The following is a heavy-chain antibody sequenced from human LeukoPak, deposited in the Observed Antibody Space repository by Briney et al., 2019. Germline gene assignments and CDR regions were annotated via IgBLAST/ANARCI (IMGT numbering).Heavy chain of an antibody. D-gene: IGHD3-3*01. Sequence: GRSLRLSCAASGFTFSRYAIHWVRQAAGKGLEWVAFISYDGSNKYYADSVKGRFTISRDNSKNTLYLQMNSLRAEDTAVYYCARAERNAGVFDYWGQGTLVIVSS. CDR3: ARAERNAGVFDY. J-gene: IGHJ4*02. V-gene: IGHV3-30-3*01. CDR1: GFTFSRYA. CDR2: ISYDGSNK.